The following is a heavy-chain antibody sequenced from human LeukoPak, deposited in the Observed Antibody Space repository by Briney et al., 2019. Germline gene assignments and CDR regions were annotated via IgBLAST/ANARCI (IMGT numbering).Heavy chain of an antibody. CDR3: ARDPSSGYYGTYYYYYMDV. V-gene: IGHV3-21*01. CDR2: ITSSSTYV. D-gene: IGHD3-22*01. CDR1: GFTFSSYS. Sequence: PGGSLRLSCAASGFTFSSYSMNWVRQAPGKRLEWISSITSSSTYVFYADSVRGRFTISRDNAKNSLYLQIDSLRAEDTAVYYCARDPSSGYYGTYYYYYMDVWGKGTTVTISS. J-gene: IGHJ6*03.